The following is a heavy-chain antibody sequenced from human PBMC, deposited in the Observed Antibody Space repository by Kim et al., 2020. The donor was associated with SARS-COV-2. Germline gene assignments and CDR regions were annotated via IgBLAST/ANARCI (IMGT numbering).Heavy chain of an antibody. D-gene: IGHD3-3*01. CDR3: TCVPVTAVAFLVVFD. CDR2: IRSKANSYAT. J-gene: IGHJ3*02. CDR1: GFSFSDSA. Sequence: GGSLRLSCAASGFSFSDSAMHWVRQASGKGLEWVGRIRSKANSYATTYAASVKGRFTISRDDSKNAAYLQMNSLKTEDMAVYYCTCVPVTAVAFLVVFD. V-gene: IGHV3-73*01.